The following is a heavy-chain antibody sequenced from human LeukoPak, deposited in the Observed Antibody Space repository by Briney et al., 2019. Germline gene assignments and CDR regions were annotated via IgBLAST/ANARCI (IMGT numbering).Heavy chain of an antibody. CDR3: AREDYCSSTSCYEYHYYYMDV. CDR1: AFTFSSYS. J-gene: IGHJ6*03. CDR2: ISSSNSTI. V-gene: IGHV3-48*04. D-gene: IGHD2-2*01. Sequence: AGSLRLSCAASAFTFSSYSMNWVRQAPGKGLEWVSYISSSNSTIYYADSVKGRFTISRDNGENSMYLQMDSLRTEDTAMSYCAREDYCSSTSCYEYHYYYMDVWGKGTTVTVSS.